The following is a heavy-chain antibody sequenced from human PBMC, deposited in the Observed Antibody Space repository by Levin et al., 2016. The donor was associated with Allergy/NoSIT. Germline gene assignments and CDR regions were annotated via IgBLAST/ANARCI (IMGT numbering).Heavy chain of an antibody. D-gene: IGHD1-26*01. V-gene: IGHV4-39*01. Sequence: SETLSLTCTVSGGSISSSSYYWGWIRQPPGKGLEWIGSIYYSGSTYYNPSLKSRVTISVDTSKNQFSLKLSSVTAADTAVYYCARPGAMATLWYFDLWGRGTLVTVSS. J-gene: IGHJ2*01. CDR3: ARPGAMATLWYFDL. CDR2: IYYSGST. CDR1: GGSISSSSYY.